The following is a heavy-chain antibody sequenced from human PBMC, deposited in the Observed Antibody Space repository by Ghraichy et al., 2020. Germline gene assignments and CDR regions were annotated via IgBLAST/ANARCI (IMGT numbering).Heavy chain of an antibody. D-gene: IGHD6-13*01. CDR3: AKGRVYYYYDYMDV. CDR2: ISYDGSNK. V-gene: IGHV3-30*18. J-gene: IGHJ6*03. Sequence: GGSLRLSCAASGFTFSSYGMHWVRQAPGKGLEWVAVISYDGSNKYYTDSVKGRFTISRDNSKNTLYLQMNSLRAEDTAVYYCAKGRVYYYYDYMDVWGKGTTVTVSS. CDR1: GFTFSSYG.